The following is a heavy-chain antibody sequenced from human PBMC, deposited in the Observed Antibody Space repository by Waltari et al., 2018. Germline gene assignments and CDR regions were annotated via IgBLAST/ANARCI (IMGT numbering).Heavy chain of an antibody. D-gene: IGHD3-3*01. CDR3: ARAAYYDFWSGYYAFDI. CDR1: GGSISSYY. V-gene: IGHV4-59*01. J-gene: IGHJ3*02. Sequence: QVQLQESGPGPVKPSETLSLTCTVSGGSISSYYWSWIRQPPGKGLEWIGYIYYSGSTNYNPSLKSRVTIAVDTSKNQFSLKLSSVTAADTAVYYCARAAYYDFWSGYYAFDIWGQGTMVTVSS. CDR2: IYYSGST.